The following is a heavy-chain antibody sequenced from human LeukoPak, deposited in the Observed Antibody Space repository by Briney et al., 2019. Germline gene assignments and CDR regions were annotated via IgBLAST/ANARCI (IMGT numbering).Heavy chain of an antibody. CDR1: GFTFSGYW. Sequence: GGSLRLSCVASGFTFSGYWMHWVRHAPGKGLVWVSRIKSDGSSTSYAGSVEGRFTISRDNSKNTLYLQVNSLRAEDTALYYCANNYCSSTTCRPDYGGNYWGQGTLVTVSS. V-gene: IGHV3-74*01. CDR2: IKSDGSST. D-gene: IGHD2-2*01. J-gene: IGHJ4*02. CDR3: ANNYCSSTTCRPDYGGNY.